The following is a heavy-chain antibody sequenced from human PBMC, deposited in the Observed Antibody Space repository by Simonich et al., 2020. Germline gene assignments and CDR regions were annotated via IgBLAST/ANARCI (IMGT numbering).Heavy chain of an antibody. CDR2: ISVSSSYI. V-gene: IGHV3-21*01. CDR1: GFTFSSYS. J-gene: IGHJ4*02. CDR3: ASLYSCYDYY. Sequence: EVQLVESGGGLVKPGGSLRLSCAASGFTFSSYSMNWVRQAPWRGLGLFASISVSSSYIYYADSVKGRFTISRDTAKNSLYLQRTSLGAEDTAVYYCASLYSCYDYYWGQGTLVTVSS. D-gene: IGHD5-12*01.